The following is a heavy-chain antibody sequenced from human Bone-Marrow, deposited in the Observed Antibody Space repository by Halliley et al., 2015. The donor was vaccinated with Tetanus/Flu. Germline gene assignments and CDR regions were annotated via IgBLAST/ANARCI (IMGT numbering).Heavy chain of an antibody. Sequence: SLRLSCTASGFTFNNFAMHWVRQAPGKGLEWVAVVSYDGSIKHYIDSVKGRFTVSRDNSKNTMYLQMDSLRAEDTAVYYCARDPRFYYDSSPYGPDSRFDYWGRGTLVTVSS. V-gene: IGHV3-30-3*01. CDR1: GFTFNNFA. CDR3: ARDPRFYYDSSPYGPDSRFDY. D-gene: IGHD3-22*01. CDR2: VSYDGSIK. J-gene: IGHJ4*02.